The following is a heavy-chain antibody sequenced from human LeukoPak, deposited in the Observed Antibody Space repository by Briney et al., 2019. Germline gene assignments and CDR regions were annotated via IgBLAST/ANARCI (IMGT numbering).Heavy chain of an antibody. J-gene: IGHJ6*02. D-gene: IGHD3-10*01. Sequence: SVKVSCKASGGTFSSYAISWVRQAPGQGLEWMGGIIPIFSTTNYAQKFQGRVTITADESTSTAYMELSSLRSQEKAVYYCARDGRYYYGSGSQSGYYYGMDVWGQGTTVTVSS. V-gene: IGHV1-69*13. CDR3: ARDGRYYYGSGSQSGYYYGMDV. CDR2: IIPIFSTT. CDR1: GGTFSSYA.